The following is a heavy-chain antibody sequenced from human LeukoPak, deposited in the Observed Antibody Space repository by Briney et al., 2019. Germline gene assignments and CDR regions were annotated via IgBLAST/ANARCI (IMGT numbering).Heavy chain of an antibody. CDR3: VRDSELAGDRSEY. D-gene: IGHD1-7*01. V-gene: IGHV3-69-1*02. J-gene: IGHJ4*02. Sequence: GGSLRLSCAASGFTFSSYSMNWVRQAPGKGLEWVSHISPGGSTLYADSVKGRFSISRDDAKSSLFLQMNSLRAEDTAVYYCVRDSELAGDRSEYWGQGTLVTVSS. CDR2: ISPGGST. CDR1: GFTFSSYS.